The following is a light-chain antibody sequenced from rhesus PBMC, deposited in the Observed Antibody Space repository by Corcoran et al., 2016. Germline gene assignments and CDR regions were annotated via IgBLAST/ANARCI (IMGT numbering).Light chain of an antibody. CDR3: QHYYSAPDS. CDR2: AAS. J-gene: IGKJ2*01. CDR1: QGISNY. V-gene: IGKV1-25*02. Sequence: DIQMTQSPSSLSASVGDRVTITCRAGQGISNYLAWYQQKPGETPKLLIYAASGLQSGVPSRVSGGGSGTDFTLTISSLQSEDFATYYCQHYYSAPDSFGQGTKVEIK.